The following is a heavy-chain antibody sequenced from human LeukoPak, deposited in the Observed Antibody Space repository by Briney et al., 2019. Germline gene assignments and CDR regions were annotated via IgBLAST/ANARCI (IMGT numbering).Heavy chain of an antibody. V-gene: IGHV1-8*01. CDR1: GYTFTSYD. J-gene: IGHJ4*02. D-gene: IGHD3-3*01. Sequence: ASVQVSCQASGYTFTSYDINWVRQATGQGLEWMGCMNPNSGNTGYAQQFQGRVTMTRNTYISTAYMELSSLRSEDTAVYYCARVPVWSGYYRLSIFWGQGTLVTVSS. CDR3: ARVPVWSGYYRLSIF. CDR2: MNPNSGNT.